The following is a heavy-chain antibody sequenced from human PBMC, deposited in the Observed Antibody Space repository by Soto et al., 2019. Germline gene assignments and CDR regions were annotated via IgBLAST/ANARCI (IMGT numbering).Heavy chain of an antibody. D-gene: IGHD3-3*01. J-gene: IGHJ5*02. CDR3: ARGQRFSDWFDP. V-gene: IGHV4-4*07. Sequence: SETLSLTCTVSGGSMTSHYWTWIRQPAGKGLEWIGRVYSSGGTHYNPSLKSRVTISLDTSKNQFSLRLLSVTDADTAVYFCARGQRFSDWFDPWGQGTLVTVSS. CDR1: GGSMTSHY. CDR2: VYSSGGT.